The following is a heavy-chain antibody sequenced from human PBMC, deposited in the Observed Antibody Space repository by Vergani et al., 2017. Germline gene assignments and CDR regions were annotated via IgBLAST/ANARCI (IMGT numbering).Heavy chain of an antibody. D-gene: IGHD5-12*01. CDR2: IIPIFGTA. CDR1: GGTFSSYA. Sequence: QVQLVQSGAEVKKPGSSVKVSCKASGGTFSSYAISWVRQAPGQGLEWMGGIIPIFGTANYAQKFQGRVTITADESTSTAYMELSSLRSEDTAVYYCAREGRGGYSEIRYYYGMDVWGQGTTVTVSS. V-gene: IGHV1-69*01. CDR3: AREGRGGYSEIRYYYGMDV. J-gene: IGHJ6*02.